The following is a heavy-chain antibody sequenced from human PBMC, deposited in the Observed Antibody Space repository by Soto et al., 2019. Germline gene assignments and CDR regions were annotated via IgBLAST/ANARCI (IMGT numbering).Heavy chain of an antibody. J-gene: IGHJ4*02. V-gene: IGHV1-18*01. Sequence: ASVKVSCKASGYTFTSYGISWVRQAPGQGLGWMGWISAYNGNTNYAQKLQGRVTMTTDTSTSTAYMELRSLRSDDTAVYYCAACYGSGRDSDYWGQGTLVTVSS. CDR2: ISAYNGNT. D-gene: IGHD3-10*01. CDR3: AACYGSGRDSDY. CDR1: GYTFTSYG.